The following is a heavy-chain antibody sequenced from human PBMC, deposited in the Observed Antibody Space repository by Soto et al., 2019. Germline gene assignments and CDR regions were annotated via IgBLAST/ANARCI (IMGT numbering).Heavy chain of an antibody. CDR2: IYDSGSP. J-gene: IGHJ4*02. Sequence: QMQLQESGPGLVSPSQTLSLTCTVSGGSISSDGDYYRWSWIRQHPGKGLEWIGYIYDSGSPYYHPYLESRVNVSVDTSKNQFSLKLSSLTAADTAVYYCARVRENYFDSWGQGILVTVSS. CDR1: GGSISSDGDYYR. CDR3: ARVRENYFDS. V-gene: IGHV4-31*03.